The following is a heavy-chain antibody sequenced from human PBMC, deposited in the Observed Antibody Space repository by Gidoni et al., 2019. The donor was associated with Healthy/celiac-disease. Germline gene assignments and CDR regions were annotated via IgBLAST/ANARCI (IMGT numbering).Heavy chain of an antibody. CDR2: IIPIFGKA. V-gene: IGHV1-69*01. CDR1: GGTFSSYA. CDR3: ARGLAGTTTLYYYYYMDV. D-gene: IGHD1-1*01. Sequence: VQLVQSGAEVKKPGSSVKVSCKASGGTFSSYAISWVRQSPGQGLEWMGGIIPIFGKANYGQKFQGRVTITADESTSTAYMELSSLRSEDTAVYYCARGLAGTTTLYYYYYMDVWGKGTTVTVSS. J-gene: IGHJ6*03.